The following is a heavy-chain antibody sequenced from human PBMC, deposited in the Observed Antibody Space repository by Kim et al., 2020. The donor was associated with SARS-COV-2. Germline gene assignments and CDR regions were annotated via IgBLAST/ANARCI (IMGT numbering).Heavy chain of an antibody. CDR3: AREPIRFLEWNYYYYGMDV. D-gene: IGHD3-3*01. J-gene: IGHJ6*02. V-gene: IGHV3-21*01. CDR1: GFTFSSYS. Sequence: GGSLRLSCAASGFTFSSYSMNWVRQAPGKGLEWVSSISSSSSYIYYADSVKGRFTISRDNAKNSLYLQMNSLRAEDTAVYYCAREPIRFLEWNYYYYGMDVWGQGTTVTVSS. CDR2: ISSSSSYI.